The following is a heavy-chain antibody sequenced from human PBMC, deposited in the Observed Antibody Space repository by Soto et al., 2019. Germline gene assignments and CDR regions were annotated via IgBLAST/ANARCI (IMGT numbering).Heavy chain of an antibody. CDR1: GGSISSGGYS. J-gene: IGHJ5*02. CDR2: IYHSGST. Sequence: TLSLTCAVSGGSISSGGYSWSWIRQSPGKGLEWIGYIYHSGSTYYNPSLKSRVTISVDRSKNQFSLKLSSVTAADTAVYYCARSTYYYDSSGYYFSWFDPWGQGTLVTVSS. D-gene: IGHD3-22*01. V-gene: IGHV4-30-2*06. CDR3: ARSTYYYDSSGYYFSWFDP.